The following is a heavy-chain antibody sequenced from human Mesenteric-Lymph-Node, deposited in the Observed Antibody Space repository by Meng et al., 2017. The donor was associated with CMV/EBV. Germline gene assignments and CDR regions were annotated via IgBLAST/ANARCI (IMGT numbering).Heavy chain of an antibody. Sequence: GESLKISCAASGFSFSTFGMHWVRQAPGKGLEWVSFIRYDGSGKYYGDSVKGRFTISRDNYKNTLYLQMNSLRTEDTAVYYCAKETSPVTVVILDAFEIWGQGIMVTVSS. CDR2: IRYDGSGK. CDR1: GFSFSTFG. CDR3: AKETSPVTVVILDAFEI. J-gene: IGHJ3*02. D-gene: IGHD2/OR15-2a*01. V-gene: IGHV3-30*02.